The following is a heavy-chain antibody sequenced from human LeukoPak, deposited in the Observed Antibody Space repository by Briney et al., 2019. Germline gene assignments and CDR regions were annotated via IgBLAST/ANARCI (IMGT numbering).Heavy chain of an antibody. CDR1: GYSISSGYY. CDR3: AREGENWSFDY. Sequence: SETLSLTCTVSGYSISSGYYWGWIRQPPGKGLEWIGSIYHSGITYYSPSLKSRVTISVDTSKNQFSLKVSSVTAADTAVYYCAREGENWSFDYWGQGSLVTVSS. J-gene: IGHJ4*02. V-gene: IGHV4-38-2*02. CDR2: IYHSGIT. D-gene: IGHD1-1*01.